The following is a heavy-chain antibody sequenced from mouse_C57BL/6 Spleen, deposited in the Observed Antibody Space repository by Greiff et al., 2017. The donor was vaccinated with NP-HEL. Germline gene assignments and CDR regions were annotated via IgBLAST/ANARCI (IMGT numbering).Heavy chain of an antibody. CDR1: GFTISDYG. Sequence: EGHLVESGGGLVKPGGSLKLSCAASGFTISDYGMHWVRQAPEKGLEWVAYISSGSSTIYYADTVKGRFTISRDNAKNTLFLPMTILRSEHTAMDYCARDYCSSPFAMDYRSQGTSVTASS. CDR3: ARDYCSSPFAMDY. D-gene: IGHD1-1*01. V-gene: IGHV5-17*01. CDR2: ISSGSSTI. J-gene: IGHJ4*01.